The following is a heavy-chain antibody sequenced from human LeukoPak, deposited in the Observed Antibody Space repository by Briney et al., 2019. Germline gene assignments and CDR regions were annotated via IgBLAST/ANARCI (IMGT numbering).Heavy chain of an antibody. CDR3: ARESPRGAAAGEGSDY. CDR1: GGSISSGSCY. J-gene: IGHJ4*02. V-gene: IGHV4-61*02. Sequence: SQTLSLTCTVSGGSISSGSCYWSWIRQPAGKGLEWIGRIYTSGSTNYNPSLKSRVTISVDTSKNQFSLKLSSVTAADTAVYYCARESPRGAAAGEGSDYWGQGTLVTVSS. CDR2: IYTSGST. D-gene: IGHD6-13*01.